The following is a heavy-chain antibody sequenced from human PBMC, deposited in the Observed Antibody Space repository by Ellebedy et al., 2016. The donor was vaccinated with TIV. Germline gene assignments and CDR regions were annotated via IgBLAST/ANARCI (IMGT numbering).Heavy chain of an antibody. CDR1: GFSFSSHS. D-gene: IGHD3-3*01. J-gene: IGHJ4*02. Sequence: GGSLRLSCEAFGFSFSSHSINWVRQPPGKGLEWVSYISSSSSTKYYADSVKGRFTISRDNAKNSLYLQMNSLRAEDTAVYYCAKTSGFLEWLGEPYYFDYWGQGTLVTVSS. V-gene: IGHV3-48*01. CDR3: AKTSGFLEWLGEPYYFDY. CDR2: ISSSSSTK.